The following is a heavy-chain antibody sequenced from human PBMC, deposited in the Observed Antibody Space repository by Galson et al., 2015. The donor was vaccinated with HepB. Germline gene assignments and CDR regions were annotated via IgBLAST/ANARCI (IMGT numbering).Heavy chain of an antibody. J-gene: IGHJ4*02. CDR2: ISSSSSYT. D-gene: IGHD6-13*01. CDR3: ARGTTGIAAAGTPAFDY. Sequence: SLRLSCAASGFTFSNYYMSWIRQAPGKGLEWVSYISSSSSYTNYADSVKGRFTISRDNAKNSLYLQMNSLRAEDTAVYYCARGTTGIAAAGTPAFDYWGQGTLVTVSS. CDR1: GFTFSNYY. V-gene: IGHV3-11*06.